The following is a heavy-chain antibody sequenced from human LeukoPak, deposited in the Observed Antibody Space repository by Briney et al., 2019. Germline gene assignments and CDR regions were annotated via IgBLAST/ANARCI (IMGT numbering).Heavy chain of an antibody. J-gene: IGHJ5*02. V-gene: IGHV1-69*01. CDR2: IIPIFGTA. CDR3: ATTTSGEQWLVYNWFDP. D-gene: IGHD6-19*01. CDR1: GGTFSSYA. Sequence: ASVTVSCKASGGTFSSYAISWVRQAPGQGLEWMGGIIPIFGTANYAQKFQGRVTITADESTSTAYMELSSLRSEDTAVYYCATTTSGEQWLVYNWFDPWGQGTLVTVSS.